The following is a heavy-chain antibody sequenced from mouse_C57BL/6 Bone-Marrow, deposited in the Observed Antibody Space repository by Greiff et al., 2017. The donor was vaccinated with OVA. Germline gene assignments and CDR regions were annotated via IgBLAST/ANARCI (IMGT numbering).Heavy chain of an antibody. CDR3: ARGWAFYWYFDV. J-gene: IGHJ1*03. CDR2: IDPNSGGT. CDR1: GYTFTSYW. V-gene: IGHV1-72*01. Sequence: QVQLKQPGAELVKPGASVKLSCKASGYTFTSYWMHWVKQRPGRGLEWIGRIDPNSGGTKYNEKFKSKATLTVDKPSSPAYMQLSSLTSEDSAVYDCARGWAFYWYFDVWGTGTTVTVSS.